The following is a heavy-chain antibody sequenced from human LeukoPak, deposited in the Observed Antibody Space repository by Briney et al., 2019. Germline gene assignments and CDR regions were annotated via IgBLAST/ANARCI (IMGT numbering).Heavy chain of an antibody. D-gene: IGHD6-13*01. V-gene: IGHV1-46*01. Sequence: ASVKVSCEASGYTFTSYYIHWVRQAPGQELEWMGIINPSGGSTQKFQDRVTMTGDTSTSTVYMELSSLRSEDTAVYYCARDLFIATSGEGPGYWGQGTLVTVSS. J-gene: IGHJ4*02. CDR3: ARDLFIATSGEGPGY. CDR2: INPSGGS. CDR1: GYTFTSYY.